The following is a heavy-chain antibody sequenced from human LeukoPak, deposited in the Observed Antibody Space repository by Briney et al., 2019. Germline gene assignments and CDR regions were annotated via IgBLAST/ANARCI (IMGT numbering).Heavy chain of an antibody. V-gene: IGHV1-46*01. CDR2: INPSGDDP. CDR1: GYTLTAYN. J-gene: IGHJ4*02. D-gene: IGHD4-17*01. Sequence: ASVKVSCKASGYTLTAYNLHWVRQAPGQRLEWLGMINPSGDDPKYAQKFRGRVTVTRDTSTRVVYMEMSSLTSEDTSVYYCATSSTGQLLMSYWGQGTLVTVSS. CDR3: ATSSTGQLLMSY.